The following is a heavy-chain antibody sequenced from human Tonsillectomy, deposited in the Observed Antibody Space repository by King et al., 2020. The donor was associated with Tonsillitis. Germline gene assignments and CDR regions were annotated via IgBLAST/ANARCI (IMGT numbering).Heavy chain of an antibody. J-gene: IGHJ4*02. CDR1: GFTFSSYG. CDR3: AKPIKYCSGGGCSFDY. CDR2: IRYDGSNK. Sequence: VQLVESGGGVVQPGGSLRLSCAASGFTFSSYGMHWVRQAPGKGLEWVAFIRYDGSNKYYADSVKGRFTISRDNSKNTVNLQMNSLRAEDTAVYYCAKPIKYCSGGGCSFDYWGQGTLVTVSS. V-gene: IGHV3-30*02. D-gene: IGHD2-15*01.